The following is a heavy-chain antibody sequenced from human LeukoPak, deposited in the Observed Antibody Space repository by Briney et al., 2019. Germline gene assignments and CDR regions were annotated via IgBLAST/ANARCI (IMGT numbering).Heavy chain of an antibody. D-gene: IGHD5-18*01. CDR3: ARDKGGGVDTALAY. Sequence: SQTLSLTCAIPGDTVSSNSAHWNRITQSPSRGLEWLGRTYYRSKWYNNYAVSVKSRITIIPVTSSNQFSLQLDSVTPEDTAVYYCARDKGGGVDTALAYWGQGTLVTVSS. V-gene: IGHV6-1*01. J-gene: IGHJ4*02. CDR1: GDTVSSNSAH. CDR2: TYYRSKWYN.